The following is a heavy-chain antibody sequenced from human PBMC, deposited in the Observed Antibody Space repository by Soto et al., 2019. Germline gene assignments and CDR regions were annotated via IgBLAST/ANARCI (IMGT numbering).Heavy chain of an antibody. CDR1: GGSVSSNSAA. V-gene: IGHV6-1*01. CDR2: TYYRSKWYN. Sequence: QVQLQQSDPGLVKPSQTLSLTCAISGGSVSSNSAAWNWIRQSPSRGLEWLGRTYYRSKWYNDYAVSVKSRITINPDTSKNQFSLQLNSVTPEDTAVYYCARDQVSIAAAGTSWFDPWGQGTLVTVSS. D-gene: IGHD6-13*01. CDR3: ARDQVSIAAAGTSWFDP. J-gene: IGHJ5*02.